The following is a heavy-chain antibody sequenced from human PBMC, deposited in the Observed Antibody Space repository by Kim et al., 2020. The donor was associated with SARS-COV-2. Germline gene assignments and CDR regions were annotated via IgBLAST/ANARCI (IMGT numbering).Heavy chain of an antibody. CDR1: GGSFSGYY. V-gene: IGHV4-34*01. Sequence: SETLSLTCAVYGGSFSGYYWSWIRQPPGEGLEWIGEINHSGSTNYNPSLKSRITISVDTSKNQFSLKLSSVTAADTAVYYCARGARPPDYWGQGTLVTAS. J-gene: IGHJ4*02. CDR3: ARGARPPDY. CDR2: INHSGST.